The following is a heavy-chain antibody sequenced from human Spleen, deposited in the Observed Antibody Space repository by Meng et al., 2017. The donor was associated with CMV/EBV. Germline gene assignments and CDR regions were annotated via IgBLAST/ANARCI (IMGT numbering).Heavy chain of an antibody. CDR1: GFTFSDHY. D-gene: IGHD3-22*01. J-gene: IGHJ4*02. CDR2: ISSSGTII. CDR3: ARSLFDSNDPFDY. Sequence: GESLKISCAASGFTFSDHYMSWIRQTPGKGLEWLSYISSSGTIIYYADSVKGRFTTSRDNAKNSLYLQMNSLRADDTAVYYCARSLFDSNDPFDYWGQGTVVTVSS. V-gene: IGHV3-11*04.